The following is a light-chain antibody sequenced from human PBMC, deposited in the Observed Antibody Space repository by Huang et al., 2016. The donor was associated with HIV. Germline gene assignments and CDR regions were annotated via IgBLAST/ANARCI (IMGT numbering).Light chain of an antibody. CDR1: QSLLQSNGYNY. V-gene: IGKV2-28*01. CDR2: LGS. CDR3: MQALQTPLT. J-gene: IGKJ2*01. Sequence: DIVMTQSPLSLSVTPGEPASISFRSSQSLLQSNGYNYLVWYLQRPGKSPQLLIYLGSSRAAGVQDRCSGSGSGTDFTLKISRVEAEDGGSYYCMQALQTPLTFGQGTKLEIK.